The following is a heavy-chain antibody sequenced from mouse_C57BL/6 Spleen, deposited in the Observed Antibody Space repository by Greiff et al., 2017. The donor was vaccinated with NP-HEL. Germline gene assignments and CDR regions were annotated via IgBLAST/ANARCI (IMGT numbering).Heavy chain of an antibody. Sequence: QVQLQQSGAELAKPGASVKLSCKASGYTFTSYWMHWVKQRPGQGLEWIGNINPRSGYTKYNQKFKDKATLTADKSSSTAYMQLSSLTEEDSAGYYCATAQATGGFAYWGQGTLVTVSA. CDR3: ATAQATGGFAY. J-gene: IGHJ3*01. CDR2: INPRSGYT. D-gene: IGHD3-2*02. V-gene: IGHV1-7*01. CDR1: GYTFTSYW.